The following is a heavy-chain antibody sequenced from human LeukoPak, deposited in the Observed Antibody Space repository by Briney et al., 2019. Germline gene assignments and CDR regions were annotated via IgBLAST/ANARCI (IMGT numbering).Heavy chain of an antibody. CDR3: ARTLHSSYDAFDI. J-gene: IGHJ3*02. V-gene: IGHV4-30-2*01. D-gene: IGHD5-12*01. CDR2: IYHSGST. Sequence: SETLSLTCAVSGGSISSGGYSWSWIRQPPGKDLEWIGYIYHSGSTYYNPSLKSRVTISVDRSKNQFSLKLSSVTAADTAVYYCARTLHSSYDAFDIWGQGTMVTVSS. CDR1: GGSISSGGYS.